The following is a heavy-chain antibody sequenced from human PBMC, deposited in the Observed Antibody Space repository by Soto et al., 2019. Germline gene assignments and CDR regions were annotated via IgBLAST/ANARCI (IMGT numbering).Heavy chain of an antibody. CDR1: GFTFSSYA. D-gene: IGHD2-15*01. CDR2: ISDSGGST. V-gene: IGHV3-23*01. CDR3: ARVRPRPNRSNWSVFDY. J-gene: IGHJ4*02. Sequence: EVQLLESGGGLVQPGGSLRLSCAASGFTFSSYAMSWVRQAPGKGLEWVSGISDSGGSTYYADSVKGRFTISRDNSKNTLYLQMYSRRAGETALYYCARVRPRPNRSNWSVFDYWGQGTLVTVSS.